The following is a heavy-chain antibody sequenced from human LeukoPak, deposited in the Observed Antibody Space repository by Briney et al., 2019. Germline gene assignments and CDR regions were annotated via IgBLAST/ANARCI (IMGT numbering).Heavy chain of an antibody. CDR2: IYYSGST. CDR1: GGSISSSSYY. J-gene: IGHJ5*02. D-gene: IGHD3-10*01. Sequence: SETLSLTCTVSGGSISSSSYYWGWIRQPPGKGLEWIGSIYYSGSTYYNPSLKSRVTISVDTSKNQFSLKLSSVTAADTAVYYCARDGSCYYGSGSSPWGQGTLVTVSS. V-gene: IGHV4-39*07. CDR3: ARDGSCYYGSGSSP.